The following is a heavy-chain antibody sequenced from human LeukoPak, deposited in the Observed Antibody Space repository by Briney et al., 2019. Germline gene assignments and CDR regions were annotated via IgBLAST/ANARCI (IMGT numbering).Heavy chain of an antibody. CDR1: GYTFTGYF. V-gene: IGHV1-2*02. J-gene: IGHJ4*02. Sequence: ASVKVSCKVSGYTFTGYFMHWVRQAPGQGLEWMGWINPNSGDTNYAQKFQGRATMTRDTSISTAYMELSRLTSDDTAVYYCARERGSGYRLLYWGQGTLVTVSS. CDR2: INPNSGDT. CDR3: ARERGSGYRLLY. D-gene: IGHD5-12*01.